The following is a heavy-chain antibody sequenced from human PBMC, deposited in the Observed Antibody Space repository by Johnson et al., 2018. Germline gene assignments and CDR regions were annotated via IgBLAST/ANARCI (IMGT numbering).Heavy chain of an antibody. CDR1: GFTFSAYS. V-gene: IGHV3-21*01. CDR3: ASDRTTETPGWFDP. J-gene: IGHJ5*02. Sequence: VQLVQSGGGVVQPGRSLTLSCAASGFTFSAYSMNWVRQAPGTGLEWVSFISSSSRYIYYADPMKGRVTVSRDNAKNSLDLQMNSLRAEDTAVYYCASDRTTETPGWFDPWGQGTLVTVSS. CDR2: ISSSSRYI. D-gene: IGHD4-17*01.